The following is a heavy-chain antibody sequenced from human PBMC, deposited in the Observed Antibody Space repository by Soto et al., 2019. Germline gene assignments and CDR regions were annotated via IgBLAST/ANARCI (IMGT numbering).Heavy chain of an antibody. J-gene: IGHJ4*02. D-gene: IGHD3-22*01. Sequence: QVQLVQSGAEVKKPGASVKVSCKASGYTFTSYGISWVRQAPGQGLEWMGWISAYNGNTNYAQKIQDRVTMNTDTSTSTAYMELRSLRSDDTDVYYCANSKITYYYDSSGYYSEYFDYWGQGTLVTVSS. CDR1: GYTFTSYG. V-gene: IGHV1-18*01. CDR3: ANSKITYYYDSSGYYSEYFDY. CDR2: ISAYNGNT.